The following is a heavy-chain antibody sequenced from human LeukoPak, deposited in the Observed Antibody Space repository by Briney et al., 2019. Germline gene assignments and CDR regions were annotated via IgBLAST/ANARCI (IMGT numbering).Heavy chain of an antibody. Sequence: ASVTVSCKASGYTFREFGISWVRQAPGQGLEWMGWITTYNGNTNYIQKLQGRVTMTTDTSTNTAYMELRSLRSDDTAVYYCARGPYYDSWSGAGYWGQGTLVTVSS. CDR3: ARGPYYDSWSGAGY. V-gene: IGHV1-18*01. J-gene: IGHJ4*02. D-gene: IGHD3-3*01. CDR2: ITTYNGNT. CDR1: GYTFREFG.